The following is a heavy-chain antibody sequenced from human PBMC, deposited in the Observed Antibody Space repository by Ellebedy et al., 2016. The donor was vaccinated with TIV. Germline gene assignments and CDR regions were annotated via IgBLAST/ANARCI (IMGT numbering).Heavy chain of an antibody. CDR2: IKQDGSEK. CDR1: GFTFSSYW. V-gene: IGHV3-7*04. CDR3: VRDRASSSWPYYYYYGMDV. J-gene: IGHJ6*02. Sequence: GESLKISCAASGFTFSSYWMSWVRQAPGKGLEWVANIKQDGSEKYYVDSVKGRFTISRDNAKNSLYLQMNSLRAEDTAVYYCVRDRASSSWPYYYYYGMDVWGQGTTVTVSS. D-gene: IGHD6-13*01.